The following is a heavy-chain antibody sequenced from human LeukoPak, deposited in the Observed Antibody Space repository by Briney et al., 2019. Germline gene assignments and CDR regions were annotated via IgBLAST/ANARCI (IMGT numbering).Heavy chain of an antibody. CDR2: INPNSGGT. CDR3: ARGHSSGWRRTWPFDY. D-gene: IGHD6-19*01. Sequence: ASVKVSCKASGYTFTGYYMHWGRQAPGQGLEWMGWINPNSGGTNYAQKVQGRVTMTRDTSISTPYMELSRLRSDDTAVYYCARGHSSGWRRTWPFDYWGQGTLVTVSS. CDR1: GYTFTGYY. J-gene: IGHJ4*02. V-gene: IGHV1-2*02.